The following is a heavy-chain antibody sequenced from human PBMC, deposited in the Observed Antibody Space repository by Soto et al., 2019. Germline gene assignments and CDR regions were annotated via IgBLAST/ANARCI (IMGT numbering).Heavy chain of an antibody. Sequence: QVQLVESGGGVVQPGRSLRLSCAASGFSFSSYPMHWVRQAPGKGLEWVAVISFDGSNKYHADSVKGRFTISRDNSKNTLYLQMNRLRADDTAVYYCARGKYTYGYLDYWGQGTLVTASS. CDR1: GFSFSSYP. V-gene: IGHV3-30-3*01. CDR3: ARGKYTYGYLDY. J-gene: IGHJ4*02. D-gene: IGHD5-18*01. CDR2: ISFDGSNK.